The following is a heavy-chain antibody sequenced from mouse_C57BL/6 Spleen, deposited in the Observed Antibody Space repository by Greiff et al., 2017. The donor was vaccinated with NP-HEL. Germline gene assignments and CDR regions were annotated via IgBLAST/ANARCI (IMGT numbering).Heavy chain of an antibody. CDR1: GYTFTDYY. V-gene: IGHV1-26*01. J-gene: IGHJ4*01. D-gene: IGHD1-1*01. CDR2: INPNNGGT. CDR3: ARGAVVARDYAMDY. Sequence: EVQLQQSGPELVKPGASVKISCKASGYTFTDYYMNWVKQSHGKSLEWIGDINPNNGGTSYNQKFKGKATLTVDKSSSTAYMELRSLTSEDSAVYYCARGAVVARDYAMDYWGQGTSVTVSS.